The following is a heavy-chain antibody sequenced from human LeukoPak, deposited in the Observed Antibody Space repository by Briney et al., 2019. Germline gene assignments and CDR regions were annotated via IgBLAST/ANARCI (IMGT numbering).Heavy chain of an antibody. CDR2: IYYSGST. J-gene: IGHJ5*02. CDR1: GGSISRDY. CDR3: ARLEKYSSGFDP. D-gene: IGHD6-19*01. Sequence: SETLSLTCTVSGGSISRDYWGWIRQPPGKGLEWIGSIYYSGSTYYNPSLKSRVTISVDTSKNQFSLKLSSVTAADTAVYYCARLEKYSSGFDPWGQGTLVTVSS. V-gene: IGHV4-39*01.